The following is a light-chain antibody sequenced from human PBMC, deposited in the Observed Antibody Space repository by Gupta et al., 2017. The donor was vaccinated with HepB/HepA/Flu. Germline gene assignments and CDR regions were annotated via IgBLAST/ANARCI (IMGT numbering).Light chain of an antibody. CDR1: SSNIGSNY. J-gene: IGLJ3*02. CDR3: EARDDSLNVCV. Sequence: QSVLPQPPSASGTPGQGGSISCSGSSSNIGSNYVYWYQQLPETAPKLLFYMNNQRPSAVPDRFSASKSGTSASPAIIGLRAEEEADYYWEARDDSLNVCVFGGGTKIT. V-gene: IGLV1-47*01. CDR2: MNN.